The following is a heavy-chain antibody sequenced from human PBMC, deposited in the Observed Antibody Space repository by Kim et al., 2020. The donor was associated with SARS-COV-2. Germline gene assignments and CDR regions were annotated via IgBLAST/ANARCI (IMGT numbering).Heavy chain of an antibody. Sequence: AQKFQGRVTITADESTSTAYMELSSLRSEDTAVYYCARGVDTAMVGGFDYWGQGTLVTVSS. CDR3: ARGVDTAMVGGFDY. J-gene: IGHJ4*02. D-gene: IGHD5-18*01. V-gene: IGHV1-69*01.